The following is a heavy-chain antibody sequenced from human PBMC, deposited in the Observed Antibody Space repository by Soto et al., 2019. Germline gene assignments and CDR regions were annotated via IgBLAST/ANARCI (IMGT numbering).Heavy chain of an antibody. V-gene: IGHV5-51*01. Sequence: PGEALKISCTVYADSFSTYWIGWVRQMPGKGLEWMGVIYPGDSDTRYSPSFEGQVSISADKSTSTAYLQWDSLKASDTTIYYCARPLTKINYGEKGPNDAFDIWGQGTMVPVSS. CDR1: ADSFSTYW. J-gene: IGHJ3*02. CDR3: ARPLTKINYGEKGPNDAFDI. CDR2: IYPGDSDT. D-gene: IGHD2-21*01.